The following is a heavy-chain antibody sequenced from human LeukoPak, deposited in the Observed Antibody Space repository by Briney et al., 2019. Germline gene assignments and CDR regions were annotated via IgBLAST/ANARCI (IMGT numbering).Heavy chain of an antibody. CDR3: ARDPEKGSY. CDR2: ISSSSDVI. V-gene: IGHV3-48*01. Sequence: PGGSLRLSCAASGFTFSSYKMNWVRQAPGKGLEWVSYISSSSDVIYYADSVKGRFTTSRDNAKNSLYLQMNSLRAEDTAVYYCARDPEKGSYWGQGTLVTVSS. J-gene: IGHJ4*02. CDR1: GFTFSSYK.